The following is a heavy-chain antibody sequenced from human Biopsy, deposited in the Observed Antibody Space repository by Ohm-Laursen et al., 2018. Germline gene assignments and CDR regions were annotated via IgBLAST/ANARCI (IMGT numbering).Heavy chain of an antibody. J-gene: IGHJ6*02. D-gene: IGHD5-24*01. CDR1: GNTFVTYH. V-gene: IGHV1-46*01. CDR3: ARAGVGSDGTDSYYYGMDV. CDR2: ISPSGATT. Sequence: GASVKVSCKPSGNTFVTYHIHWVRQAPGQGLEWMGVISPSGATTSFSQKFQGRITMTRDTSTGTVYMDLNSLGSEDTAVYYCARAGVGSDGTDSYYYGMDVWGPGTTVTVSS.